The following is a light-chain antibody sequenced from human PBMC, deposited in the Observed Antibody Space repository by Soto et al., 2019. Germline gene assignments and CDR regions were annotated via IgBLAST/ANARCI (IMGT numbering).Light chain of an antibody. CDR2: GAS. Sequence: EIVMTQSPGTLSVSPGERATLSCRVSQSVGSNLAWYQQKPGQAPRLLIYGASTRATGIPVRFTGSGSGTEFTLTISSLQSEDFALYYCQHYSNWPPWTFGRGTKVEI. CDR1: QSVGSN. CDR3: QHYSNWPPWT. V-gene: IGKV3-15*01. J-gene: IGKJ1*01.